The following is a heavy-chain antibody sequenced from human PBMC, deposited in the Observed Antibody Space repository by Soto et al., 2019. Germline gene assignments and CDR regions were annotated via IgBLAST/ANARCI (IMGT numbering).Heavy chain of an antibody. CDR2: IIPIFGTA. D-gene: IGHD6-6*01. Sequence: GASVKVSCKASGGTFSSYAISWVRQAPGQGLEWMGGIIPIFGTANYAQKFQGRVTITADESTSTAYMELSSLRSEDTAVYYCAKPKEYSSFYFDYWGKGTLVTVSS. CDR3: AKPKEYSSFYFDY. V-gene: IGHV1-69*13. J-gene: IGHJ4*02. CDR1: GGTFSSYA.